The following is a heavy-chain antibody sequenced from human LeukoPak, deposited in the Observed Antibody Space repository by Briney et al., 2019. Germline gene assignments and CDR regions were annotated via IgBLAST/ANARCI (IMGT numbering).Heavy chain of an antibody. J-gene: IGHJ4*02. Sequence: GGSLRLSCAASGFTFSNAWMSWVRQAPGKGLEWVGRIKSKTDGGTTDYAAPVKGRFTISRDDSKNTLYLQMNSLKTEDTAVYYCTTALRYCSSTSCYSDWGQGALVTVSS. CDR2: IKSKTDGGTT. V-gene: IGHV3-15*01. CDR1: GFTFSNAW. D-gene: IGHD2-2*01. CDR3: TTALRYCSSTSCYSD.